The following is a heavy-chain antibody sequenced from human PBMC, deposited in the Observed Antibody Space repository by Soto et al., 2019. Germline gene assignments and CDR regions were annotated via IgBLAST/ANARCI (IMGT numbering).Heavy chain of an antibody. CDR3: ARSGGNEYSSSPQRYYYYYYGMDV. V-gene: IGHV4-34*01. CDR1: GGSFSGYY. Sequence: NPSETLSLTCAVYGGSFSGYYWSWIRQPPGKGLEWIGEINHSGSTNYNPSLKSRVTISVDTSKNQFSLELSSVTAADMAVYYCARSGGNEYSSSPQRYYYYYYGMDVWGQGTTVTVSS. D-gene: IGHD6-6*01. J-gene: IGHJ6*02. CDR2: INHSGST.